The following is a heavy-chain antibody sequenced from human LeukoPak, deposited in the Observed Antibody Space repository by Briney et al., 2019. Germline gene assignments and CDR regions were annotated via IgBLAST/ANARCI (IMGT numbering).Heavy chain of an antibody. V-gene: IGHV3-23*01. J-gene: IGHJ4*02. D-gene: IGHD3-22*01. CDR3: AKGQTFYYDSNSYYYYFDY. CDR2: ISGSGGNT. CDR1: GFTFSSYW. Sequence: PGGSLRLSCAASGFTFSSYWMNWARQAPGKGLEWVSAISGSGGNTYYADSVKGRFTISRDNSKNTLYLRMNSLRAEDTAVYYCAKGQTFYYDSNSYYYYFDYWGQGTLVTVSS.